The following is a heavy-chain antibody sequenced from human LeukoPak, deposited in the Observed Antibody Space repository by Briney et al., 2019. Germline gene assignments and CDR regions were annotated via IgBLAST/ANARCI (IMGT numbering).Heavy chain of an antibody. CDR3: ATRSRSTIAVAGTRWFDP. J-gene: IGHJ5*02. Sequence: PSETLSLTCTVSGGSFSSGTHYWSWIRQPPGKGLEWIGYIYYNGNTNYNPSLKSRVTISMDTSKNQFSLKLTSVTAADTAMYYCATRSRSTIAVAGTRWFDPWGQGTLVTVSS. CDR1: GGSFSSGTHY. D-gene: IGHD6-19*01. V-gene: IGHV4-61*01. CDR2: IYYNGNT.